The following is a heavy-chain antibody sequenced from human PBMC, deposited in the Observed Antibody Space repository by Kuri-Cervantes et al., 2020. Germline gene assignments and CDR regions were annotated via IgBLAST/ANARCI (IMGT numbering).Heavy chain of an antibody. V-gene: IGHV3-20*04. CDR3: ARDVGGDEAFDI. D-gene: IGHD3-16*01. CDR2: ISWNSGSI. CDR1: GFTVSSNY. Sequence: GGSLRLSCAASGFTVSSNYMSWVRQAPGKGLEWVSGISWNSGSIGYADSVKGRFTISRDNAKNSLYLQMNSLRAEDTALYYCARDVGGDEAFDIWGQGTMVTVSS. J-gene: IGHJ3*02.